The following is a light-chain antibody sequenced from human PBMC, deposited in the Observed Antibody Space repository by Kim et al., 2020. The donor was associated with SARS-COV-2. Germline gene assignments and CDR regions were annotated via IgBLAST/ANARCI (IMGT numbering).Light chain of an antibody. CDR1: KLGDKY. J-gene: IGLJ1*01. Sequence: SYELTQPPSVSVSPGQTASITCSGYKLGDKYVSWYQQKPGQSPVVVIYQDNQQPSGIPERFSGSNSGNTATLTISGTQAMDEADYYCQAWDSSTHNYVFGAGTKVTVL. CDR2: QDN. CDR3: QAWDSSTHNYV. V-gene: IGLV3-1*01.